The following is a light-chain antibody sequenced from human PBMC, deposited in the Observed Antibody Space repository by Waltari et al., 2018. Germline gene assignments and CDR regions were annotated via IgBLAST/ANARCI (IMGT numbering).Light chain of an antibody. CDR2: END. CDR3: GTWHTTLSTGV. CDR1: RSTIGNNF. J-gene: IGLJ3*02. Sequence: QSVLTQPPSVSAAPGQKVTISCSGSRSTIGNNFVSWYQPLPGTAPKLPIYENDKPPSGIPDRFSGSKSGTSATLAITGLQTGDEADYYCGTWHTTLSTGVFGGGTKLTVL. V-gene: IGLV1-51*02.